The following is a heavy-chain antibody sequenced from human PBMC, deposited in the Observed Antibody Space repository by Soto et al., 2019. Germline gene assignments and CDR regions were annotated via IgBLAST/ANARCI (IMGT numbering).Heavy chain of an antibody. CDR1: GFTFSSYA. D-gene: IGHD3-22*01. Sequence: GGSLRLSCAASGFTFSSYAMHWVRQAPGKGLEWVAVISYDGSNKYYADSVKGRFTISRDNSKNTLYLQMNSLRAEDTAVYYCARDQYYDSSGPFDYWGQGTLVTVSS. V-gene: IGHV3-30-3*01. CDR3: ARDQYYDSSGPFDY. CDR2: ISYDGSNK. J-gene: IGHJ4*02.